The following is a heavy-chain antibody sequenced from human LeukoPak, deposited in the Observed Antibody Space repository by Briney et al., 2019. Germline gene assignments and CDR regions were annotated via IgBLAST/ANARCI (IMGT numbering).Heavy chain of an antibody. CDR1: EFTFSAYW. CDR2: IRGDGSMT. D-gene: IGHD6-25*01. CDR3: ARENLAAAADY. J-gene: IGHJ4*02. V-gene: IGHV3-74*01. Sequence: GGSLRLSCAASEFTFSAYWMHWIRQAPGKGLVWVSRIRGDGSMTNYADSVKGRFTISRDNAKNTLYLQMNSLRLEDTAVYYCARENLAAAADYWGQGTVVTVSS.